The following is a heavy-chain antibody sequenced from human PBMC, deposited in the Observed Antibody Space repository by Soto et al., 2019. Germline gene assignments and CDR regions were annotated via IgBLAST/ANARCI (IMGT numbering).Heavy chain of an antibody. D-gene: IGHD1-26*01. V-gene: IGHV3-30-3*01. CDR1: GFTFSSYA. Sequence: QVQLVESGGGVVQPGRSLRLSCAASGFTFSSYAMHWVRQAPGKGLEWVAVISYDGSNKYYADSVKGRFTISRDNSKKTVDLPKDRLRAEDPAVEYCARGGPGGSYLPYGSFFQPWGQGTLVTLPS. CDR2: ISYDGSNK. CDR3: ARGGPGGSYLPYGSFFQP. J-gene: IGHJ1*01.